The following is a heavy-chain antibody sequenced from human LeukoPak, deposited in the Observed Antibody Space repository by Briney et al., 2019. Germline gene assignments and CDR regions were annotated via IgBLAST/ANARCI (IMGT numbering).Heavy chain of an antibody. CDR2: IYSGGST. CDR1: GFTVSSNY. Sequence: GGSLRLSCAASGFTVSSNYMSWVRQAPGKGLEWVSVIYSGGSTYYADSVKGRFTISRDNSKSTLYLQMNSLRAEDTAVYYCAKAPRHYYYDSSGYYYYFDYWGQGTLVTVSS. D-gene: IGHD3-22*01. CDR3: AKAPRHYYYDSSGYYYYFDY. J-gene: IGHJ4*02. V-gene: IGHV3-53*01.